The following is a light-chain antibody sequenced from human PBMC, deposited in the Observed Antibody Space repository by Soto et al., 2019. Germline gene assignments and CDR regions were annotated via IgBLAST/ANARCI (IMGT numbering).Light chain of an antibody. J-gene: IGKJ5*01. Sequence: QRRPTLSVSLGERDTLSCRARQRVSRHLDWDQHRTGQAHRRLIHAASRRATGSQVKFNGSGSGTDLTLTIRSLEPEDSAAYNCPQRHMWPIPFAQGIRLDLK. CDR1: QRVSRH. V-gene: IGKV3-11*01. CDR2: AAS. CDR3: PQRHMWPIP.